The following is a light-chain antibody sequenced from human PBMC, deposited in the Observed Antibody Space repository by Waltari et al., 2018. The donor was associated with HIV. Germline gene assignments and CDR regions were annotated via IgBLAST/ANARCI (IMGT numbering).Light chain of an antibody. CDR3: QVWDIISGHRRLV. Sequence: SYVLTQPPSVSVAPGQTARITCGGNNIARKSVHWYKRPPPQAPVLVLSDDSDRTPGIPERFSGSNSGDLAALTINRVEVGDEADYFCQVWDIISGHRRLVFGGGTKLTVL. CDR2: DDS. CDR1: NIARKS. J-gene: IGLJ2*01. V-gene: IGLV3-21*02.